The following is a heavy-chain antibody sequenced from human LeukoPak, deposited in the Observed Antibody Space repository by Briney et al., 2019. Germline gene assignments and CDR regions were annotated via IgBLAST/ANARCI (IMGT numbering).Heavy chain of an antibody. J-gene: IGHJ3*02. CDR3: AKDPPSVVANAFHI. CDR1: GFTFSSSV. Sequence: GGSLRLSCAASGFTFSSSVMTWVRQAPGKGLEWVSTISGSGGTTYYADSVKGRFTISRDNSKNTLYLKMDSRRADDTAVYSCAKDPPSVVANAFHIWGQGTMVTVSS. D-gene: IGHD5-12*01. V-gene: IGHV3-23*01. CDR2: ISGSGGTT.